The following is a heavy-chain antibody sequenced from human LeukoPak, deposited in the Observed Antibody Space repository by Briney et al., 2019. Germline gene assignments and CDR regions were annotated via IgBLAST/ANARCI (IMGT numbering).Heavy chain of an antibody. CDR1: GDSVSSNSAA. V-gene: IGHV6-1*01. Sequence: SQTLSLTCAISGDSVSSNSAAWNWIRQSPSGGLEWLGRTYYRSKLYSDYAVSVKSRITINPDISKNQFSLLLNSVTPEDTAVYYCARDRGENSIAADWYFKDNWFDPWGQGTLVTVSS. CDR3: ARDRGENSIAADWYFKDNWFDP. CDR2: TYYRSKLYS. D-gene: IGHD6-13*01. J-gene: IGHJ5*02.